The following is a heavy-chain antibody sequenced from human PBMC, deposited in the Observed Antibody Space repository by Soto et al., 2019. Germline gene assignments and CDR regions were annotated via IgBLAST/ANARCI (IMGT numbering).Heavy chain of an antibody. CDR2: MSDNGITQ. CDR1: GLTFSTSI. V-gene: IGHV3-30*04. J-gene: IGHJ3*01. D-gene: IGHD2-15*01. Sequence: QVQLVESGGGVVQPGTSLRLSCAASGLTFSTSIIHWVRQAPGKGLEWVAVMSDNGITQFYADSVRGRFTASRDNSKATTYLQMNSLRAEDTALYYCARSYCRSERCGGNDGFDDWGQGTMVTVSS. CDR3: ARSYCRSERCGGNDGFDD.